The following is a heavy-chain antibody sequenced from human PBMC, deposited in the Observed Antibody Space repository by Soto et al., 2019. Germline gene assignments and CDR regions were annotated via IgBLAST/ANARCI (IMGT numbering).Heavy chain of an antibody. V-gene: IGHV4-59*01. CDR2: IYNGERT. J-gene: IGHJ4*02. D-gene: IGHD6-19*01. CDR1: GASIRNFY. CDR3: AQTSGWPGFDY. Sequence: QVHLQESGPGLVKPSETMSLTCTASGASIRNFYWNWVRQFPGKGLEWIGHIYNGERTNYNPSLTGRVTIPLDTSKNRFSLTLSSVTVADTAVYFCAQTSGWPGFDYWGQGTLVGVSS.